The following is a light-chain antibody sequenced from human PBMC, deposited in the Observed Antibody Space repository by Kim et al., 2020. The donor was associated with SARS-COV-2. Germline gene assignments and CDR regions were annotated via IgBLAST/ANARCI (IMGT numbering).Light chain of an antibody. CDR1: SLRSYY. J-gene: IGLJ2*01. CDR2: GKN. Sequence: SSELTQDPAVSVALGQTVRITCQGDSLRSYYATWYQQKPGQAPRLVIYGKNHRPSGIPDRFSGSSSGNTASLTITGTQAGDEADYYCNSRDSNDNVVFGG. CDR3: NSRDSNDNVV. V-gene: IGLV3-19*01.